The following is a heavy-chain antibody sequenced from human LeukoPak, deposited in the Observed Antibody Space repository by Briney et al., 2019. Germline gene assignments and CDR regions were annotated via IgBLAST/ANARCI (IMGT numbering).Heavy chain of an antibody. J-gene: IGHJ4*02. CDR1: GFTFSYYS. V-gene: IGHV3-48*02. CDR3: ARDHGYAFDY. CDR2: INSISGEI. Sequence: GGSLRLSCVASGFTFSYYSMNWVRQAPGKGLEWVSYINSISGEIWYADSVKGRFTISRDDAKNSLYLQMDSLRDEDTAVYYCARDHGYAFDYWGQGTLVTVSS. D-gene: IGHD5-12*01.